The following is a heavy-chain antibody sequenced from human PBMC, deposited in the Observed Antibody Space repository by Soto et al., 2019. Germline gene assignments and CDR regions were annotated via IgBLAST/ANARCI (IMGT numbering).Heavy chain of an antibody. CDR2: IYSGGST. J-gene: IGHJ3*02. D-gene: IGHD1-1*01. CDR1: GLTVSSNY. Sequence: GGSLRLSCAASGLTVSSNYMSWVRQAPGKGLEWVSVIYSGGSTYYADSVKGRFTISRHNSKNTLYLQMNSLRAEDTAVYYCARSTGPDAFDIWGQGTMVTVSS. CDR3: ARSTGPDAFDI. V-gene: IGHV3-53*04.